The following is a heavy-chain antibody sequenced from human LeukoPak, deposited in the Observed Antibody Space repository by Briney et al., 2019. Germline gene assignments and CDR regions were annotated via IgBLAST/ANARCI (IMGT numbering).Heavy chain of an antibody. D-gene: IGHD4-23*01. CDR1: GGSFTGYH. CDR3: ARDPTTVVTTPYYFGF. V-gene: IGHV4-34*01. Sequence: SETLSLTCAVHGGSFTGYHWNWIRQSPGKGLEWIGEINDRGHTNYNPSLESRVTISVDTSKKQFSLKLNSVTAADTAVYYCARDPTTVVTTPYYFGFWGQGTLVTVSS. CDR2: INDRGHT. J-gene: IGHJ4*02.